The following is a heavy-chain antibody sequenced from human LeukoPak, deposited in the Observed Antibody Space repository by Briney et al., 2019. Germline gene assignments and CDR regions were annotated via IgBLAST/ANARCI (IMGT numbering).Heavy chain of an antibody. J-gene: IGHJ4*02. Sequence: SVKVSCKASGGTFSSYAISWVRQAPGQGLEWMGGSIPIFGTANYAQKFQGRVTITADESTSTAYMELSSLRSEDTAVYYCASPVVHSSGWYYWGQGTLVTVSS. D-gene: IGHD6-19*01. V-gene: IGHV1-69*13. CDR1: GGTFSSYA. CDR2: SIPIFGTA. CDR3: ASPVVHSSGWYY.